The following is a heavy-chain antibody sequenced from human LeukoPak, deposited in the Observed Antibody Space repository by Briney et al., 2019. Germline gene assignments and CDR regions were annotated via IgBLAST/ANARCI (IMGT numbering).Heavy chain of an antibody. CDR3: ARDYSGSYSSRGNADC. CDR2: ISAYNGNT. J-gene: IGHJ4*02. D-gene: IGHD1-26*01. V-gene: IGHV1-18*01. CDR1: GYTFTSYG. Sequence: GASVKVSCKASGYTFTSYGISWVRQAPGQGLEWMGWISAYNGNTNYAQKLQGRVTMTTDTSTSTAYMELRSLRSDDTAVYYCARDYSGSYSSRGNADCWGQGTLVTVSS.